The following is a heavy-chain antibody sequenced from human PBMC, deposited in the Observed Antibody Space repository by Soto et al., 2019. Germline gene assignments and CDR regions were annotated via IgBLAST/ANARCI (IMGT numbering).Heavy chain of an antibody. CDR1: GFTFSNHW. V-gene: IGHV3-74*01. D-gene: IGHD6-19*01. CDR2: INEGGAYR. Sequence: GGSLALSCAPSGFTFSNHWMQWVRLVQGKGLVWVARINEGGAYRSYADFAEGRFTISRDNSRNMLHLEMNSLRAEDTAVYYCAKESRKYSSGYGLDVWGQGTTVTVSS. J-gene: IGHJ6*01. CDR3: AKESRKYSSGYGLDV.